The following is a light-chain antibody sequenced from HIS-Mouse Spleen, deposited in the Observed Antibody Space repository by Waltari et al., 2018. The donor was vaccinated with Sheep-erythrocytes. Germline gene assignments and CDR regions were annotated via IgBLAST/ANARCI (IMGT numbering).Light chain of an antibody. CDR2: DVS. V-gene: IGLV2-14*01. Sequence: SALTQPASVSGSPGQSITISCTGTSSDVGGYNYVSWYQQHPGKAPKLMIYDVSNRPSGVSNRFSRSKSGNTASLTISGLQAEDEADYYCSSYTSSSTWVFGGGTKLTVL. CDR1: SSDVGGYNY. J-gene: IGLJ3*02. CDR3: SSYTSSSTWV.